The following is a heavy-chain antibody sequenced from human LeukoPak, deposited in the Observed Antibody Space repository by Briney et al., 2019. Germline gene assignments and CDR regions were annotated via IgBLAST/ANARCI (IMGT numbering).Heavy chain of an antibody. CDR3: ARDLGDSSGWYDY. CDR2: INPNSGGT. CDR1: GYTFTGYY. D-gene: IGHD6-19*01. J-gene: IGHJ4*02. Sequence: ASVKVSCKASGYTFTGYYMRWVRQAPGQGLEWMGWINPNSGGTNYAQKFQGRVTMTRDTSISTAYMELSRLRSDDTAVYYCARDLGDSSGWYDYWGQGTLVTVSS. V-gene: IGHV1-2*02.